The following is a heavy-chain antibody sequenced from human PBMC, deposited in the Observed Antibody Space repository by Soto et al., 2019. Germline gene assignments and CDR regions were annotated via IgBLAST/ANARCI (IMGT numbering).Heavy chain of an antibody. V-gene: IGHV3-15*01. D-gene: IGHD1-1*01. Sequence: PGGSLRLSCAASGFTFSNAWMSWVRQAPGKGLEWVGRIKSKTDGGTTDYAAPVKGRFTISRDDSKNTLYLQMNGLKTEDTAVYYCTTDKSYWSNYYYYGMDVWGQGTTVTVSS. J-gene: IGHJ6*02. CDR3: TTDKSYWSNYYYYGMDV. CDR2: IKSKTDGGTT. CDR1: GFTFSNAW.